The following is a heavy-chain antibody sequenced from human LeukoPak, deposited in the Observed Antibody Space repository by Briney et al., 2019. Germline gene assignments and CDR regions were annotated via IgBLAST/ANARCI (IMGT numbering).Heavy chain of an antibody. CDR2: INTVNGDT. D-gene: IGHD3-10*01. CDR3: ARKNYFASGSYSDFDF. CDR1: GYTFTSNP. Sequence: ASVKVSCKASGYTFTSNPMYWMRQAPGQGLEWMGWINTVNGDTKCSQNFQGRITITKDTSASTAYMELSGLGSEDTAVYYCARKNYFASGSYSDFDFWGQGTLATVSS. J-gene: IGHJ4*02. V-gene: IGHV1-3*04.